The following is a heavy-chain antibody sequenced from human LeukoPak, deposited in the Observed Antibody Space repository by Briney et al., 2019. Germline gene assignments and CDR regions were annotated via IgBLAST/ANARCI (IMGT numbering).Heavy chain of an antibody. CDR3: ARAGYSSGWSNYFYYMDA. CDR2: IKRDGSEK. V-gene: IGHV3-7*01. CDR1: GFTFSSYW. J-gene: IGHJ6*03. Sequence: PGGSLRLSCEASGFTFSSYWMSWVRQAPGKGLEWVANIKRDGSEKYCVDSVKGRFTISRDNAKNSLYLQINSVRAEDTAVYFCARAGYSSGWSNYFYYMDAWGTGTTVTVSS. D-gene: IGHD6-19*01.